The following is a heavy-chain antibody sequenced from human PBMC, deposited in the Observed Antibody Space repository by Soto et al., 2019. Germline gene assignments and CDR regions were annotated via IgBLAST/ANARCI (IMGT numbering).Heavy chain of an antibody. V-gene: IGHV3-48*02. J-gene: IGHJ4*02. Sequence: EVQLVESGGGLVQPGGSLKLSCAVSGFTFSSHAMNWARQAPGKGLEWVAYIHGTRSIIYYADSVKGGFTISRDHAKKSLYRQMDSLRDEDTALYYCTRDARNADYDYWGQGTLVTVSS. CDR3: TRDARNADYDY. CDR2: IHGTRSII. CDR1: GFTFSSHA. D-gene: IGHD3-16*01.